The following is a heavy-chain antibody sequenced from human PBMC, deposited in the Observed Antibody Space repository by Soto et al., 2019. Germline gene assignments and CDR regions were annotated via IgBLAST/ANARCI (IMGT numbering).Heavy chain of an antibody. CDR1: GFTFSSYW. CDR2: INSDGSST. CDR3: EATPDPYSPYYYYGMDV. Sequence: PGGSLRLSCAASGFTFSSYWMHWVRQAPGKGLVWVSRINSDGSSTSYADSVKGRFTISRDNAKNTLYLQMNSLRAEDTAVYYCEATPDPYSPYYYYGMDVWGQGTTVTVSS. V-gene: IGHV3-74*01. J-gene: IGHJ6*02. D-gene: IGHD2-15*01.